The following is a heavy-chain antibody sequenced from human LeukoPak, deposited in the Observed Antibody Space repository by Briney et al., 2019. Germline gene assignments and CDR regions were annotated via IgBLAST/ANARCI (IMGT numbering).Heavy chain of an antibody. Sequence: ASVRASCKASGYTFTTYGIIWVRQAPGQGLEWMGWISPYSGNTNYAQKLQGRVTMTSDTAKSTAYMELRTLRSDDTAVYYCARGSDYYESSGYGAFDTWGQGTMVSVSS. CDR2: ISPYSGNT. CDR1: GYTFTTYG. J-gene: IGHJ3*02. D-gene: IGHD3-22*01. V-gene: IGHV1-18*01. CDR3: ARGSDYYESSGYGAFDT.